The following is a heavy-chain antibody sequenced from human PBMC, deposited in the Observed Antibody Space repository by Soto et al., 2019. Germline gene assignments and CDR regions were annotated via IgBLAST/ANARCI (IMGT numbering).Heavy chain of an antibody. CDR1: GFSFSSFA. CDR3: AKGVELAV. Sequence: EVLLLESGGGLVQPGGSLRLSCEASGFSFSSFAMNWVRQAPGKGLEWVSAIGDSGASTYYAASVKGRFTISRDNSMNTVYLQMNSPRAVGSAVYSVAKGVELAVWGNGTAVTVAS. V-gene: IGHV3-23*01. CDR2: IGDSGAST. J-gene: IGHJ6*04. D-gene: IGHD1-26*01.